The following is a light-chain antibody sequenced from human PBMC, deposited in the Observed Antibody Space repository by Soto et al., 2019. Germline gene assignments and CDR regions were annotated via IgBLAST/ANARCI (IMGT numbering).Light chain of an antibody. J-gene: IGLJ3*02. Sequence: QSALTQPASVSGSPGQSITISCTGTSSDVGGYHYVSWYQQHPGKAPKLIIYEVSNRPSGVSNRFSGSKSGNTASLTISGLQAEDEADYYCSSYASTTTLLFGGGTKVTVL. CDR2: EVS. CDR1: SSDVGGYHY. V-gene: IGLV2-14*01. CDR3: SSYASTTTLL.